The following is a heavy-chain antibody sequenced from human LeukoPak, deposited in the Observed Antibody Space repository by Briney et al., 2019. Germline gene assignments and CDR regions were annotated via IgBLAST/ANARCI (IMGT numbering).Heavy chain of an antibody. CDR2: ISAYNGNT. V-gene: IGHV1-18*01. CDR1: GYTFTSYG. CDR3: ARRTYYYGSGSYYNRGYYYYYMDV. J-gene: IGHJ6*03. Sequence: ASVKVSCKASGYTFTSYGISWVRQAPGQGLEWMGWISAYNGNTNYAQKLQGRVTMTTDTSTSTAYMELRSLRSDDTAVYYCARRTYYYGSGSYYNRGYYYYYMDVWGKGTTVTISS. D-gene: IGHD3-10*01.